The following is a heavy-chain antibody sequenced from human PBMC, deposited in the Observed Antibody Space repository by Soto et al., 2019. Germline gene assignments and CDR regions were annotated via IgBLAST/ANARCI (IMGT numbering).Heavy chain of an antibody. CDR1: GYTFTSYG. CDR3: AREDIVVVPATIERDYYYYYCIDV. V-gene: IGHV1-18*01. CDR2: ISAYNGNT. D-gene: IGHD2-2*01. Sequence: GASVKVSCKASGYTFTSYGISWVRQAPGQGLEWMGWISAYNGNTNYTQKLQGRVTMTTDTSTSTAYMELRSLRSDDTAVYYCAREDIVVVPATIERDYYYYYCIDVCGK. J-gene: IGHJ6*03.